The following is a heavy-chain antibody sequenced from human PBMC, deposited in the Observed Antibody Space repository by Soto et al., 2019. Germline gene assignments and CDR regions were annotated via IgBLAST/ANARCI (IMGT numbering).Heavy chain of an antibody. CDR2: TIDSGGRS. D-gene: IGHD6-19*01. CDR1: GFTFSSHA. CDR3: AKDKMEQWLVGGYYDY. Sequence: EVQLLESGGGLVQPGGSLRLSCAASGFTFSSHAMSWVRQAPGKGLEWVSSTIDSGGRSYHADSVRGRFTISRDNSKNALYLQMHSLRANDTAIYYCAKDKMEQWLVGGYYDYWGQGTLVTVPS. V-gene: IGHV3-23*01. J-gene: IGHJ4*02.